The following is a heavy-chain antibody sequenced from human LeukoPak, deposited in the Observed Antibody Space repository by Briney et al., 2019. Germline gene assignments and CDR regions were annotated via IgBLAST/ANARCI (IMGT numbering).Heavy chain of an antibody. J-gene: IGHJ5*02. CDR3: AREKRKGKWFDP. V-gene: IGHV1-2*02. D-gene: IGHD1-14*01. CDR2: INPNSGGT. Sequence: ASVKVSCKASGYTFTSYGISWVRQAPGQGLEWMGWINPNSGGTNYAQKFQGRVTMTRDTSISTAYMELSRLRSDDTAVYYCAREKRKGKWFDPWGQGTLVTVSS. CDR1: GYTFTSYG.